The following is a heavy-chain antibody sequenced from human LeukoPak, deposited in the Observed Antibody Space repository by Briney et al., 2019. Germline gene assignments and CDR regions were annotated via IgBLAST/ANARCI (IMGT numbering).Heavy chain of an antibody. V-gene: IGHV3-30*18. J-gene: IGHJ4*02. CDR2: ISYDGSNK. D-gene: IGHD6-13*01. CDR3: AKVEGYSSSWYLDY. CDR1: GFTFSSYG. Sequence: GGSLRLSCAASGFTFSSYGMHWVRQAPGKGLEWVAVISYDGSNKYYADSVKGRFTISRDNSKNTLYLQMNNLRAEDTAVYYCAKVEGYSSSWYLDYWGQGTLVTVSS.